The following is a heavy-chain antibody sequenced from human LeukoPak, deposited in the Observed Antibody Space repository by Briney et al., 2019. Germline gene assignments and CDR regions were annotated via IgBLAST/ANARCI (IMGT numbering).Heavy chain of an antibody. Sequence: GGSLRLSCAASGFTFSTYAVNWVRQAPGKELVWVSRISSDGSGTTYADSVKGRITISRDNAKNTLHLQMNTMRPEDTAVYYCARARGGNLPLDYWGQGTLVTVSS. D-gene: IGHD4-23*01. V-gene: IGHV3-74*01. CDR2: ISSDGSGT. CDR1: GFTFSTYA. CDR3: ARARGGNLPLDY. J-gene: IGHJ4*02.